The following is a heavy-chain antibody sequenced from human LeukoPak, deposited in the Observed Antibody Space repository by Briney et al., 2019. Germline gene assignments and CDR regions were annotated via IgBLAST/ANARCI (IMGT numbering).Heavy chain of an antibody. Sequence: SETLSLTCAVYGGSFSGYYWSWIRQPPGKGLEWIGEINHSGSTNHNLSLKSRVTISVDTSKNQFSLKLSSVTAADTAVYYCARAYDYYDSSGYFFDYWGQGTLVTVSS. D-gene: IGHD3-22*01. CDR1: GGSFSGYY. CDR3: ARAYDYYDSSGYFFDY. J-gene: IGHJ4*02. CDR2: INHSGST. V-gene: IGHV4-34*01.